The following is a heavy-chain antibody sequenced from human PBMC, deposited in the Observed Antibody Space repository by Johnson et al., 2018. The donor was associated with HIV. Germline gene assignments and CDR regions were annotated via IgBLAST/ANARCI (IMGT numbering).Heavy chain of an antibody. V-gene: IGHV3-23*04. D-gene: IGHD3-10*01. J-gene: IGHJ3*02. Sequence: VQLVESGGDLVKPGESLRLSCAASGFSFSDYAMSWVRQAPGKGLEWVSGISGGGGRALYADSVKGRFTISRDNAKNSLYLQMKSLRAEDTAVDYCARAYRAIMVRDPPDAFDIWGQGTMVTVSS. CDR2: ISGGGGRA. CDR1: GFSFSDYA. CDR3: ARAYRAIMVRDPPDAFDI.